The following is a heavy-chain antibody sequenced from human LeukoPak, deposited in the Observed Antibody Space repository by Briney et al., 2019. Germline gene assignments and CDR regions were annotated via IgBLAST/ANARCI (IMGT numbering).Heavy chain of an antibody. J-gene: IGHJ6*02. CDR1: GGSISTYY. CDR3: ARGAVLGDYYYYYGMDV. Sequence: SETLSLTCTVSGGSISTYYWSWIRQPPGKGLEWIGYIYYSGSTNYNPSLKSRVTISVDTSKNQFSLKVSSVTAADTAVYYCARGAVLGDYYYYYGMDVWGQGTTVTVSS. V-gene: IGHV4-59*01. D-gene: IGHD4/OR15-4a*01. CDR2: IYYSGST.